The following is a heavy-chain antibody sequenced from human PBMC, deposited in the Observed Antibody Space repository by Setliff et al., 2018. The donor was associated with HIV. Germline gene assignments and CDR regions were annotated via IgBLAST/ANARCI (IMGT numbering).Heavy chain of an antibody. CDR2: MYHSGST. CDR3: ARGVASYYYYMDV. V-gene: IGHV4-38-2*01. D-gene: IGHD5-12*01. CDR1: GYSISSGYY. J-gene: IGHJ6*03. Sequence: SETLSLTCAVSGYSISSGYYWGWIRQPPGKGLEWIGSMYHSGSTYYNPSLKSRVTISVDTSKNQFSLKLSSVTAADTAVFYCARGVASYYYYMDVWGKGTTVTVSS.